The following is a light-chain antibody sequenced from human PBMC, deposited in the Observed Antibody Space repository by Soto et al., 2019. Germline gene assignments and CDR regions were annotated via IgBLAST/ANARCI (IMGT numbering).Light chain of an antibody. J-gene: IGKJ1*01. CDR1: QSVSSSY. CDR3: QQYGSSSWT. Sequence: EIVLTQSPGTLSLSPGERATLSCRASQSVSSSYLAWYQQKLGQAPRLLIYGASSRATGIPDRFSGSGSGTDFTLTISRLEPGDFAVYYCQQYGSSSWTFGQGTKVEIK. V-gene: IGKV3-20*01. CDR2: GAS.